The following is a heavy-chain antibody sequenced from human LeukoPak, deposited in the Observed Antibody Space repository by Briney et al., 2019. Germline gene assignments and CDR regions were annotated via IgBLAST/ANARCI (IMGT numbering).Heavy chain of an antibody. CDR1: GFTFSSYG. CDR2: IRNDGSNK. Sequence: GGSLRLSCAASGFTFSSYGMHWVRQAPGRGLEWVAFIRNDGSNKYYGDSVKGRFTISRDPSKNTVYLQMDSLRPDGTALYYCAKERFDPWGQGTLVIVSS. V-gene: IGHV3-30*02. J-gene: IGHJ5*02. CDR3: AKERFDP.